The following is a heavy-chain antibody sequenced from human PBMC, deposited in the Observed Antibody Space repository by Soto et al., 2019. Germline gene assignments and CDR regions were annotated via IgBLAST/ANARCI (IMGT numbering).Heavy chain of an antibody. Sequence: GGSLRLSCAASGFTFDDYTMHWVRQAPGKGLEWVSLISWDGGSTYYADSLKGRFTISRDNSKNSLYLQMNSLRTEDSALCYCAKELTGAQGDAFDIWGQGTMVTVSS. CDR3: AKELTGAQGDAFDI. CDR2: ISWDGGST. D-gene: IGHD1-20*01. J-gene: IGHJ3*02. V-gene: IGHV3-43*01. CDR1: GFTFDDYT.